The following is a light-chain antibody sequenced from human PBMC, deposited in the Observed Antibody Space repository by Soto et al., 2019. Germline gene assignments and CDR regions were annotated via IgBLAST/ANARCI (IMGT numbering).Light chain of an antibody. J-gene: IGKJ2*01. V-gene: IGKV3-15*01. CDR1: QNINRN. Sequence: EIVLTQSPATLSVPPGESASLSCRASQNINRNLAWYQQRPGQAPRLLILRASTRASGIPARFSGSGSGTEFTLTVSGLESEDFAVYYCQQYEESPPYSFGQGTKVEIK. CDR3: QQYEESPPYS. CDR2: RAS.